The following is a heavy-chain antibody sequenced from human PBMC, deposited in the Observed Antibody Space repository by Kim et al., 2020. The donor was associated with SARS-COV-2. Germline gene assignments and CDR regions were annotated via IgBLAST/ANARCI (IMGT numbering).Heavy chain of an antibody. CDR1: GYTFTSYG. V-gene: IGHV1-18*01. CDR2: ISAYNGNT. CDR3: ARDSNGGLGLTGYSSSWYPNLYYYGMDV. J-gene: IGHJ6*02. D-gene: IGHD6-13*01. Sequence: ASVKVSCKASGYTFTSYGISWVRQAPGQGLEWMGWISAYNGNTNYAQKLQGRVTMTTDTSTSTAYMELRSLRSDDTAVYYCARDSNGGLGLTGYSSSWYPNLYYYGMDVWGQGTTVTVSS.